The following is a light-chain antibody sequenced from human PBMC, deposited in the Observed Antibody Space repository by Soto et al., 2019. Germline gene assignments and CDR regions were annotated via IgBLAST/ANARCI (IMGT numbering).Light chain of an antibody. Sequence: DIHITHSPSSLSASVGDRVTNTCRASQTISNFLHWYQQKPGEAPKLLIYAAANLHNGVPSRFSGSGSGTDFALTISRLEPEDFAVYYCQQYGDPPYTFGQGTKVDIK. V-gene: IGKV1-39*01. CDR3: QQYGDPPYT. J-gene: IGKJ2*01. CDR2: AAA. CDR1: QTISNF.